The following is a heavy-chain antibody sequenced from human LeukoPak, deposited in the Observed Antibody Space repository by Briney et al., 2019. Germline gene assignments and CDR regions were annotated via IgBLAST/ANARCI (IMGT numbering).Heavy chain of an antibody. CDR2: IKQDGSEK. Sequence: GGSLRLSCAASGFTFSSYWMSWVRQAPGKGLEWVANIKQDGSEKYYVDSVKGRFTISRDDAKNSLYLQMNSLRAEDTGVYYRARAKGRPNYGDYADYWGQGALVTVSS. D-gene: IGHD4-17*01. J-gene: IGHJ4*02. CDR1: GFTFSSYW. CDR3: ARAKGRPNYGDYADY. V-gene: IGHV3-7*04.